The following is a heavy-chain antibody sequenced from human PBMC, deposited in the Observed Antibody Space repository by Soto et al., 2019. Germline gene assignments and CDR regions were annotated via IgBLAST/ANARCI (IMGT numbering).Heavy chain of an antibody. CDR1: GGSISSGGYY. D-gene: IGHD3-10*01. Sequence: QVQLQESGPGLVKPSQTLSLTCTVSGGSISSGGYYWSWIRQHPGKGLEWIGYSYYSGSTYYNPSLKRRVTISADTSKNPFSLKLSSVTAADTAVYYCARERSQVDLFYYYYYYMDVWGKGTTVTVSS. V-gene: IGHV4-31*03. J-gene: IGHJ6*03. CDR3: ARERSQVDLFYYYYYYMDV. CDR2: SYYSGST.